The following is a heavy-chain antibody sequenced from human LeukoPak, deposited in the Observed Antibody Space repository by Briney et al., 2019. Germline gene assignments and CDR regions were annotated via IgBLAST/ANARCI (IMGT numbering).Heavy chain of an antibody. CDR1: GFTFSSYA. D-gene: IGHD3-3*01. Sequence: TGGSLRLSCAASGFTFSSYAMSWVRQAPGKGLEWVSAISGSGGSTYYADSVKGRFTISRDNSKNTLYLQMNSLRAEDTAVYYCAKEGRGIFGVVIIPLTPPDYWGQGTLVTVSS. V-gene: IGHV3-23*01. J-gene: IGHJ4*02. CDR2: ISGSGGST. CDR3: AKEGRGIFGVVIIPLTPPDY.